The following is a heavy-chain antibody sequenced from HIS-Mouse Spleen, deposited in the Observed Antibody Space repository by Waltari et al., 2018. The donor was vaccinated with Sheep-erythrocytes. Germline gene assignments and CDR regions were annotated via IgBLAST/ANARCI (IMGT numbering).Heavy chain of an antibody. CDR1: GFTFSSYS. V-gene: IGHV3-21*01. J-gene: IGHJ4*02. Sequence: EVQLVESGGGLVKPGGSLRLSCAASGFTFSSYSMNWVRQAPGKGVEWVSSISRSSGYIYYADSVKGRFTISRDNAKNSLYLQMNSLRAEDTAVYYCARVASGATFDYWGQGTLVTVSS. D-gene: IGHD1-26*01. CDR3: ARVASGATFDY. CDR2: ISRSSGYI.